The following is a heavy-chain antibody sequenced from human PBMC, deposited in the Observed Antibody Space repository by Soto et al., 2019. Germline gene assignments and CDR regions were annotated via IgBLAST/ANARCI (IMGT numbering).Heavy chain of an antibody. D-gene: IGHD6-19*01. Sequence: AASVKVSCKASGYTFTSYGISWVRQAPGQGLEWMGWISAYNGNTNYAQKLQGRVTMTTDTSTSTAYMELRSLRSDDTAVYYCAMNGGSGWYRDAFDIWGQGTMVTVSS. CDR3: AMNGGSGWYRDAFDI. CDR1: GYTFTSYG. CDR2: ISAYNGNT. J-gene: IGHJ3*02. V-gene: IGHV1-18*01.